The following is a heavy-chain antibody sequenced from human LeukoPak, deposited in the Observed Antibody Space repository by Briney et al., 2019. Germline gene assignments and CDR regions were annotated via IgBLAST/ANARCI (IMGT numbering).Heavy chain of an antibody. Sequence: SETLSLTCTVSGGSISIYYWSWSRQPPGKGLECVGYIYYSGSINYNPSLKSRVTISVDTSKNQFSLKLSSVTAADTAVYYCARAYGDGWYFDLWGRGTLVTVSS. CDR2: IYYSGSI. D-gene: IGHD3-10*01. V-gene: IGHV4-59*08. CDR1: GGSISIYY. CDR3: ARAYGDGWYFDL. J-gene: IGHJ2*01.